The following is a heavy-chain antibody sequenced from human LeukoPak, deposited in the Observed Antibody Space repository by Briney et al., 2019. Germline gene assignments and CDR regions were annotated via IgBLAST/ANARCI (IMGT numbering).Heavy chain of an antibody. Sequence: GGSLRLSCAASGFTFSSYAMSWVRQAPGKGLEWVSAISGSGGSTYYADSVKGRFTISRDNSKNTLYLQMNSLRAEDTAVYYCARIQLWSPTYYFDYWGQGTLVTVSS. J-gene: IGHJ4*02. CDR1: GFTFSSYA. CDR2: ISGSGGST. CDR3: ARIQLWSPTYYFDY. V-gene: IGHV3-23*01. D-gene: IGHD5-18*01.